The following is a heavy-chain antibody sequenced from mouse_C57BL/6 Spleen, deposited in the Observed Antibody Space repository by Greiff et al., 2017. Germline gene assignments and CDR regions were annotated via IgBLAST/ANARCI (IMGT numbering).Heavy chain of an antibody. D-gene: IGHD2-1*01. CDR1: GYTFTSYW. J-gene: IGHJ4*01. V-gene: IGHV1-61*01. CDR3: ARYYVNFYAMDY. CDR2: IYPSDSET. Sequence: VQLQQPGAELVRPGSSVKLSCKASGYTFTSYWMDWVKQRPGQGLEWIGNIYPSDSETHYNQKFKDKATLTVDKSSSTAYMQLSSLTSEDSAVYYCARYYVNFYAMDYWGQGTSVTVSS.